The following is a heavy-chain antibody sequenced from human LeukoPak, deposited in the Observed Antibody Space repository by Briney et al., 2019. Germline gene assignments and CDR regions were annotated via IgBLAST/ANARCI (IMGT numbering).Heavy chain of an antibody. D-gene: IGHD6-19*01. CDR1: GFTLSSYA. CDR3: VKPLSSGWYPNWFDP. Sequence: PGGSLRLSCSASGFTLSSYAMHWVRQAPGKGLEYVSAISSNGGSTYYADSVKGRFTISRDNSKNTLYLQMSSLRAEDTAVYYCVKPLSSGWYPNWFDPWGQGTLVTVSS. J-gene: IGHJ5*02. CDR2: ISSNGGST. V-gene: IGHV3-64D*06.